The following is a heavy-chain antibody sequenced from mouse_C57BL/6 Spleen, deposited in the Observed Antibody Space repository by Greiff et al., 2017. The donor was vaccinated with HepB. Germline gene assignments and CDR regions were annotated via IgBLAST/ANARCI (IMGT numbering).Heavy chain of an antibody. J-gene: IGHJ3*01. CDR1: GYTFTDYE. V-gene: IGHV1-15*01. CDR3: TREGGFAY. Sequence: VQLQQSGAELVRPGASVTLSCKASGYTFTDYEMHWVKQTPVHGLEWIGAIDPETGGTAYNQKFKGKAILTADKSSSTAYMELRSLTSEDSAVYYCTREGGFAYRGPGTLVTVSA. CDR2: IDPETGGT.